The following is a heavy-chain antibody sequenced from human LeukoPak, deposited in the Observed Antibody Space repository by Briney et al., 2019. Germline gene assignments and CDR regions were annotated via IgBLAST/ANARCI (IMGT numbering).Heavy chain of an antibody. CDR1: GFTVSSNY. V-gene: IGHV3-66*01. CDR2: IFGGGST. J-gene: IGHJ4*02. Sequence: PGGSLRLSCAASGFTVSSNYMTWVRQAPGKGLEWVSVIFGGGSTYYADSVKGRFTISRDNSENTLFLQMNSLRVEDTAVYYCARGPGGYDNWGQGTLVTVSS. CDR3: ARGPGGYDN. D-gene: IGHD3-16*01.